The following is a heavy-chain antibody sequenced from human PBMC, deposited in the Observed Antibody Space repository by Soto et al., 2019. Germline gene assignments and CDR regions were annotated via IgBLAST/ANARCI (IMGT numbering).Heavy chain of an antibody. Sequence: EVQLLESGGGLEQPGGSLRLSCAASGFTFSSHGMTWVRQAPGKGLEWVLSISGSGDRAYYADSVKGRFTVSRDNSKNTVYLQMNSVRVEDTAVYYCAKMGDSSGYDFFDYWGQGTLVAVSS. CDR1: GFTFSSHG. CDR3: AKMGDSSGYDFFDY. J-gene: IGHJ4*02. CDR2: ISGSGDRA. V-gene: IGHV3-23*01. D-gene: IGHD3-22*01.